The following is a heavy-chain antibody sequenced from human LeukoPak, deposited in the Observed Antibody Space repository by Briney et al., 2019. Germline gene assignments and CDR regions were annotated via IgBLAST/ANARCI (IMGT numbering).Heavy chain of an antibody. J-gene: IGHJ4*02. CDR3: AREIGPIQLHLWGSSFDY. Sequence: GASVKVSCKASGYTFTSYGISWVRQAPGQGLEWMGWINPNSGGTNYAQKFQGRVTMTRDTSTSTVYMKLSSLRSEDTAVYYCAREIGPIQLHLWGSSFDYRGQGTLVTVSS. CDR2: INPNSGGT. D-gene: IGHD5-18*01. V-gene: IGHV1-18*01. CDR1: GYTFTSYG.